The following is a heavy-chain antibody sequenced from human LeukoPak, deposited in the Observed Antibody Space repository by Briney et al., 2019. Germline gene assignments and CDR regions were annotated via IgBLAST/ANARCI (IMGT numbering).Heavy chain of an antibody. D-gene: IGHD4/OR15-4a*01. J-gene: IGHJ4*02. CDR2: IKQDGSEK. CDR1: GFTFSTYW. Sequence: PGGSLRLSCSASGFTFSTYWMSWVRQAPGKGLEWVANIKQDGSEKYYVDSVKGRFTISRDNAKNSLYLQMNSLRAEDTAVYYCAKYDYAGTFDYWGQGTLVTVSS. CDR3: AKYDYAGTFDY. V-gene: IGHV3-7*03.